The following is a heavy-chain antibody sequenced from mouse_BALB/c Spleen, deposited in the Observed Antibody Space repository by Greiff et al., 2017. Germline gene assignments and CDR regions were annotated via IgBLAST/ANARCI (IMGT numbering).Heavy chain of an antibody. V-gene: IGHV2-6-7*01. D-gene: IGHD2-10*01. Sequence: VKLVESGPGLVAPSQSLSITCTVSGFSLTGYGVNWVRQPPGKGLEWLGMIWGDGSTDYNSALKSRLSISKDNSKSQVFLKMNSLQTDDTARYYCARGGAYYGNSWFAYWGQGTLVTVSA. CDR1: GFSLTGYG. CDR2: IWGDGST. J-gene: IGHJ3*01. CDR3: ARGGAYYGNSWFAY.